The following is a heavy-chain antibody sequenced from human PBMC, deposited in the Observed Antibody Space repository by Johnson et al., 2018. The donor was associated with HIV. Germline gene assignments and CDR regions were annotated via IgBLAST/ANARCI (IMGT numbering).Heavy chain of an antibody. Sequence: VQLVQSGGGVVQPGRSLRLSCEASGFTFSSYPMHWVRQAPGKGLEWVAVISYDGSNKYYADSVKGRFTISRDNSKNTLYLQMNSLRADDTAVYYCARDGLEVDAFDIWGQGTMVTVSS. J-gene: IGHJ3*02. V-gene: IGHV3-30-3*01. CDR1: GFTFSSYP. CDR3: ARDGLEVDAFDI. CDR2: ISYDGSNK. D-gene: IGHD3-3*01.